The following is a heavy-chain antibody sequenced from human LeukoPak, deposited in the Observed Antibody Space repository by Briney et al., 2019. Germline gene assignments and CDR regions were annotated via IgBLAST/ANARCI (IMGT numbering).Heavy chain of an antibody. CDR2: ISGSGSTI. V-gene: IGHV3-11*01. D-gene: IGHD2-21*02. Sequence: GGSLRLSCAASGFTFSDYYMSWIRQAPGKGLEWVSYISGSGSTIYYADSVKGRFTISRDNAKNSLYLQMNSLRAEDTAVYYCAGSLAYCGGDCYLGYYYYMDVWGKGTTVTISS. CDR1: GFTFSDYY. J-gene: IGHJ6*03. CDR3: AGSLAYCGGDCYLGYYYYMDV.